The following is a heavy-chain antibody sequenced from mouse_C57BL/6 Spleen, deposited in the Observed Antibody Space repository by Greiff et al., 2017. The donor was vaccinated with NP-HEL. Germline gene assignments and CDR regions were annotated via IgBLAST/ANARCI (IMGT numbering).Heavy chain of an antibody. V-gene: IGHV1-69*01. D-gene: IGHD1-1*01. CDR2: IDPSDSYT. CDR1: GYTFTSYW. Sequence: VQLQQPGAELVMPGASVKLSCKASGYTFTSYWMHWVKQRPGQGLEWIGEIDPSDSYTNYNQKFKGKSTLTVDKSSSTAYMQLSSLTSEDSAVYYCARRFLYYGSSYDYFDYWGQGTTLTVSS. CDR3: ARRFLYYGSSYDYFDY. J-gene: IGHJ2*01.